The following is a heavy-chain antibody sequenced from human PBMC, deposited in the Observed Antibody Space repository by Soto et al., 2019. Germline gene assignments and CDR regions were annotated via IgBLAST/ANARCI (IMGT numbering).Heavy chain of an antibody. CDR2: IYSSGST. CDR1: GASINNYY. Sequence: PSETLSLTCTVSGASINNYYWSWIRQPPGKGLEWIGYIYSSGSTNYNPSLKSRVTISVDTSKNQFSLKLSSVTAADTAVYYCARGRTSSPTPGDYWGQGTLVTVSS. J-gene: IGHJ4*02. D-gene: IGHD2-2*01. CDR3: ARGRTSSPTPGDY. V-gene: IGHV4-59*12.